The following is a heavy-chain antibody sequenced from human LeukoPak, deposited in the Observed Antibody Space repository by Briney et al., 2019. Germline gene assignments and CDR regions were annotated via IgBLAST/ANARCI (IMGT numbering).Heavy chain of an antibody. V-gene: IGHV4-39*01. CDR2: IYYSGIT. D-gene: IGHD6-19*01. CDR1: GGSISSSSYY. CDR3: AGMGIAVAGTAA. Sequence: SETLSLXCTVSGGSISSSSYYWGWIRQPPGKGLEWIGSIYYSGITYYNPFLKSRVTISVDTSKNQFSLKLSSVAAADTAVYYCAGMGIAVAGTAAWGQGTLVTVSS. J-gene: IGHJ5*02.